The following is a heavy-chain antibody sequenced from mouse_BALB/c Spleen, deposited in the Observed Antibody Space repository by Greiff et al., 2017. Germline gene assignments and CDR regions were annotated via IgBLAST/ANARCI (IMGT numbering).Heavy chain of an antibody. D-gene: IGHD2-4*01. CDR2: IWSGGST. J-gene: IGHJ2*01. CDR3: ARSHYYDYDGFDY. V-gene: IGHV2-2*02. Sequence: VMLVESGPGLVQPSQSLSITCTVSGFSLTSYGVHWVRQSPGKGLEWLGVIWSGGSTDYNAAFISRLSISKDNSKSQVFFKMNSLQANDTAIYYCARSHYYDYDGFDYWGQGTTLTVSS. CDR1: GFSLTSYG.